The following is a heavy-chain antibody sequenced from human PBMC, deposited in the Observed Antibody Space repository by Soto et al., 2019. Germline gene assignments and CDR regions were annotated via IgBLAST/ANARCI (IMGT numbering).Heavy chain of an antibody. V-gene: IGHV1-24*01. J-gene: IGHJ4*02. CDR3: ATGRRRWLQLWRSDFDY. CDR1: GYTLTELS. CDR2: FDPEDGET. Sequence: VSVKVSCKVSGYTLTELSMHWVRQAPGKGLEWMGGFDPEDGETIYAQKFQGRVTMTEDTSTDTAYMELSSLRSEDTAVYYCATGRRRWLQLWRSDFDYWGQGTLVTVSS. D-gene: IGHD5-12*01.